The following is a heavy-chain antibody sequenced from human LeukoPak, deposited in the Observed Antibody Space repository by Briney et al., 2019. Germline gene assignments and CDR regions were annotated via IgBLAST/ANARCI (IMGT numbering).Heavy chain of an antibody. V-gene: IGHV3-74*01. J-gene: IGHJ4*02. D-gene: IGHD4-17*01. CDR2: INSDGRGT. Sequence: GGSLRLSCAASGFTFSSYWMHWVRQAPGKGLVWVSRINSDGRGTIYADSVKGRFTISRDNARNTLYLQMNSLRAEDTAVYYCARANGDLWVDYWGQGTLVTVSS. CDR3: ARANGDLWVDY. CDR1: GFTFSSYW.